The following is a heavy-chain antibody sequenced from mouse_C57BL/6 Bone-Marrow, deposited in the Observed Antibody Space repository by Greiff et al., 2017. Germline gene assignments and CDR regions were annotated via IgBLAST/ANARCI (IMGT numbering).Heavy chain of an antibody. Sequence: EVKLVDSGGGLVKPGGSLKLSCAASGFTFSDYGMHWVRQAPEKGLEWVAYISSGSSTIYYADTVKGRFTISRDNAKNTLFLQMTSLRSEDTAMYYCARRKIVLAYYGSTYFDYWGQGTTLTVSS. CDR3: ARRKIVLAYYGSTYFDY. J-gene: IGHJ2*01. CDR1: GFTFSDYG. D-gene: IGHD1-1*01. CDR2: ISSGSSTI. V-gene: IGHV5-17*01.